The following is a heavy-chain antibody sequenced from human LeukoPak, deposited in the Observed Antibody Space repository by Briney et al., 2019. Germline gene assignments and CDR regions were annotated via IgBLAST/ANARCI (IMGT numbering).Heavy chain of an antibody. CDR3: LRGDSRDF. CDR2: INSGGSTT. Sequence: GGSLRLSCAASGFTFSSYAMSWVRQAPGKGLEWVSSINSGGSTTHYADSVKGRFTISRDNAQNSLYLQVNSLRVDDAAVYYCLRGDSRDFWGQGTLVTVSS. J-gene: IGHJ4*02. D-gene: IGHD3-22*01. V-gene: IGHV3-21*01. CDR1: GFTFSSYA.